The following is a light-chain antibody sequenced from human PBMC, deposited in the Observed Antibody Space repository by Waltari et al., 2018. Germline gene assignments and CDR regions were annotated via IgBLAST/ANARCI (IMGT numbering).Light chain of an antibody. V-gene: IGKV3-20*01. Sequence: IVLTQSPGTLSLSPGERAPLPCRASQSVSSNSLAWYQQKYGQAPRLLIYGASSRATGIPDRFSGSGSGTDFTLTISRLEPEDFAVYYCQQHGNSPSPTFGGGTKVEIK. CDR1: QSVSSNS. J-gene: IGKJ4*01. CDR2: GAS. CDR3: QQHGNSPSPT.